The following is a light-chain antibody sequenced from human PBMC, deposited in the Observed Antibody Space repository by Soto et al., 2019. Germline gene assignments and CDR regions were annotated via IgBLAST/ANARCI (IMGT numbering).Light chain of an antibody. J-gene: IGKJ1*01. V-gene: IGKV2-28*01. Sequence: DIVMTQSPLSLPVTPGEPASISCRSSQSLLQTNGNTYLDWYLQKPGQSPQLLIYGASSRATGIPDRFSGSGSGTDFTLTISRLEPEDFAVYHCQQYDKWPRTFGQGTKVDIK. CDR3: QQYDKWPRT. CDR2: GAS. CDR1: QSLLQTNGNTY.